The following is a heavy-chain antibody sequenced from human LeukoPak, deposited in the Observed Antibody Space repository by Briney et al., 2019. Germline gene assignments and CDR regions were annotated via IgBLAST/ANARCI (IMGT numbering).Heavy chain of an antibody. V-gene: IGHV1-8*01. CDR1: GYTFTSYD. CDR3: ARAVGYYYDSSGYWLSDY. Sequence: GASVKVSCKASGYTFTSYDINWVRQATGQGLEWMGWMNPNSGNTGYAQKFRGRVTMTRNTSISTAYMELSSLRSEDTAVYYCARAVGYYYDSSGYWLSDYWGQGTLVTVSS. J-gene: IGHJ4*02. CDR2: MNPNSGNT. D-gene: IGHD3-22*01.